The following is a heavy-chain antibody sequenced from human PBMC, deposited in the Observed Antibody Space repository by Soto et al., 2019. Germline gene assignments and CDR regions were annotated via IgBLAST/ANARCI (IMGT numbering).Heavy chain of an antibody. V-gene: IGHV4-39*01. CDR2: IFYSGTT. CDR3: ARQVGSGNWYFDL. D-gene: IGHD3-10*01. J-gene: IGHJ2*01. Sequence: QLQLQESGPGLVKPPETLSLTCTVSGGSISTSRYYWVWIRQPPGKGLEWIGSIFYSGTTYYNPSLQSRVTISVDTSKNQFSLELTSVTAADTSVFYCARQVGSGNWYFDLWGRGTLVTVSS. CDR1: GGSISTSRYY.